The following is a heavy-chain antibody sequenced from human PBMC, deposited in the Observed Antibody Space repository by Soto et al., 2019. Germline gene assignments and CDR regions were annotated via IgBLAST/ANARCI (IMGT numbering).Heavy chain of an antibody. CDR2: INAGNGNT. CDR1: GYTFTSYA. V-gene: IGHV1-3*01. D-gene: IGHD3-22*01. Sequence: QVQLVQSGAEVKKPGASVKVSCKASGYTFTSYAMHWVRQAPGQRLEWMGWINAGNGNTKYSQKFQGRVTITRDTSASTAYMELSSLRSEDTAVYYCAGVKEIVGGYFDYWGQGTLVTVSS. CDR3: AGVKEIVGGYFDY. J-gene: IGHJ4*02.